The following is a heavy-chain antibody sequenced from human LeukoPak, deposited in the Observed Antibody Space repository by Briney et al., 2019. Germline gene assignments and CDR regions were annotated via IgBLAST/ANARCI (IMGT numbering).Heavy chain of an antibody. CDR2: ISWNSGSI. CDR1: GFTFDDYA. D-gene: IGHD4-17*01. V-gene: IGHV3-9*01. J-gene: IGHJ3*02. Sequence: PGRSLRLSCAASGFTFDDYARHWVRQAPGKGLEWVSGISWNSGSIGYADSVKGRFTISRDNAKNSLYLQMNSLRAEDTALYYCAKVGSLLGTTVTTVAFDIWGQGTMVTVSS. CDR3: AKVGSLLGTTVTTVAFDI.